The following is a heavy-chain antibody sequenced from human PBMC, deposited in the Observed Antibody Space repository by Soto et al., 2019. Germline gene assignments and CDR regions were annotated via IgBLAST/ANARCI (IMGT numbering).Heavy chain of an antibody. Sequence: GGSLRLSCAASGFTFSSYAMSWVRQAPGKGLEWVSAISGSGGSTYYVDSVKGRFTISRDNSKNTLYLQMNSLRAEDTAVYYCAKDGGTDYYNGSYYGMDVWGQGTTVTVSS. D-gene: IGHD3-22*01. CDR2: ISGSGGST. CDR3: AKDGGTDYYNGSYYGMDV. V-gene: IGHV3-23*01. J-gene: IGHJ6*02. CDR1: GFTFSSYA.